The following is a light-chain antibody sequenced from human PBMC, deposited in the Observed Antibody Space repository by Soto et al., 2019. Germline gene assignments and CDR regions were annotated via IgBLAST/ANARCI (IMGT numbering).Light chain of an antibody. CDR2: DAS. Sequence: MSKSAAALSASVGDRVTISCRASQSIRSWLAWYQQRPGKAPKILIYDASSFEIGAPLRFSGSRSGTEFTLTISSLQPDDFATCYCQQYDTYWPFGQGTKVDIK. CDR1: QSIRSW. V-gene: IGKV1-5*01. CDR3: QQYDTYWP. J-gene: IGKJ1*01.